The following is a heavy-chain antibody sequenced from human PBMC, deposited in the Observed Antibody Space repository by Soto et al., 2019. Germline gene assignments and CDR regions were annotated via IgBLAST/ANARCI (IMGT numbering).Heavy chain of an antibody. D-gene: IGHD2-8*01. Sequence: GGSLRLSCTASGFTFGDYAMSWFRQAPGKGLEWVGFIRSKAYGGTTEYAASVKGRFTISRDDSKSIAYLQMNSLKTEDTAVYYCTRVKVLMVYAYNNDAFDIWGQGTMVTVSS. V-gene: IGHV3-49*03. CDR2: IRSKAYGGTT. J-gene: IGHJ3*02. CDR1: GFTFGDYA. CDR3: TRVKVLMVYAYNNDAFDI.